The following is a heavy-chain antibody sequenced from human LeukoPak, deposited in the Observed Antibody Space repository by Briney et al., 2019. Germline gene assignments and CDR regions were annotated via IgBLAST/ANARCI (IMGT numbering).Heavy chain of an antibody. Sequence: ASVKVSCKASGYTFTSYGISWVRQAPGQGLEWMGWISAYNGSTNYAQKLQGRVTMTTDTSTRTAYMELRSLRSDDTAVYYCARAIGYSSGWQEGGYYFDYWGQGTLVTVSS. J-gene: IGHJ4*02. CDR3: ARAIGYSSGWQEGGYYFDY. V-gene: IGHV1-18*01. D-gene: IGHD6-19*01. CDR1: GYTFTSYG. CDR2: ISAYNGST.